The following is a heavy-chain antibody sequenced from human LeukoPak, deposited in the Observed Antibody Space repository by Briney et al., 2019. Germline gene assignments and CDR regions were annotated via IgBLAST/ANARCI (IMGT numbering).Heavy chain of an antibody. CDR3: AATYCSNTSCYQYYYYSIDV. Sequence: SVTVSCKASASTFSSYAISWVRQAHVQGLEWMGVIIPIFGTANHAQKFQGRVKITTYESTSTTYLELSSLRSQHTTVYHSAATYCSNTSCYQYYYYSIDVWGKGTTIPVSS. J-gene: IGHJ6*03. D-gene: IGHD2-2*01. CDR1: ASTFSSYA. CDR2: IIPIFGTA. V-gene: IGHV1-69*05.